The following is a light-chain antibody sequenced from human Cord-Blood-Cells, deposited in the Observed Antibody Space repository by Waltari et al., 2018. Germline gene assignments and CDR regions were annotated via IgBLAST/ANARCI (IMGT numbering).Light chain of an antibody. J-gene: IGKJ1*01. CDR3: QQYYSYPRT. V-gene: IGKV1-8*01. Sequence: AIRMTQSPSSLSASTGDRVTITCRASQGISSYLAWYQQKPGKAPKLLIYAASTLQSGVPSRFSGSGYGTDFTLTISFLQSEDFATYCCQQYYSYPRTFGQGTKVEIK. CDR2: AAS. CDR1: QGISSY.